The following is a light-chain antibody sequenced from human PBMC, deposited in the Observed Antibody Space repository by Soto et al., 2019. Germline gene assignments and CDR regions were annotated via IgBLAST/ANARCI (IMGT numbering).Light chain of an antibody. CDR3: ETGDSNTP. Sequence: QSVLTQSSSASASLGSSVKLTCTLSSGHSSYIIAWHQQQPGKAPRYLMKLEGSGSYNKGSGVPDRFSGSSSGADRYLTISNLQSEDEADYYCETGDSNTPFGTGTKLTVL. J-gene: IGLJ1*01. CDR2: LEGSGSY. CDR1: SGHSSYI. V-gene: IGLV4-60*03.